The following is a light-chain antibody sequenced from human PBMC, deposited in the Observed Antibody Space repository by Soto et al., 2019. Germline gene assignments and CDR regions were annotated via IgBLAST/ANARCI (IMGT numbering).Light chain of an antibody. V-gene: IGKV1-39*01. CDR2: GAS. CDR3: QQSHSTPLT. Sequence: DIQMTQSPSSLSASVGDRVTITCRASQAIHSYLNWYQQKPGKAPNLLIYGASTLQSGVPSRFSGSGSGTDFTLTITNLQPEDSATYFCQQSHSTPLTFGGGTKLEI. CDR1: QAIHSY. J-gene: IGKJ4*01.